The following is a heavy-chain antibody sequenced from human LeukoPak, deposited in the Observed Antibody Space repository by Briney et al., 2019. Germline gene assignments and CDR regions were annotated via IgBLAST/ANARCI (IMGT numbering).Heavy chain of an antibody. V-gene: IGHV1-69*13. Sequence: ASVKVSCKASVCTFSSYAISWVRQAPGQGLEWMGGIIPIFGTANYAQKFQGRVTITADESTSTAYMELSSLRSEDTAVYYCARQHSTYYYDSSGYYLRDWGQGTLVTVSS. CDR3: ARQHSTYYYDSSGYYLRD. D-gene: IGHD3-22*01. CDR2: IIPIFGTA. CDR1: VCTFSSYA. J-gene: IGHJ4*02.